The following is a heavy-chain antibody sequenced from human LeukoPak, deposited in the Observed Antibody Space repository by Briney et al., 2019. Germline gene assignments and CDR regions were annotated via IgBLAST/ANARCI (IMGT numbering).Heavy chain of an antibody. CDR1: GGSISSSSYY. CDR3: ARLRFRGPDY. D-gene: IGHD3-10*01. CDR2: IYYSGST. V-gene: IGHV4-39*01. Sequence: SETLSLTCTVSGGSISSSSYYWGWIRQPPGKGLEWIGSIYYSGSTYYNPSLKSRVTISVDTSKNQFSLKLSSVTAADTAVYYCARLRFRGPDYWGQGTLVTVSS. J-gene: IGHJ4*02.